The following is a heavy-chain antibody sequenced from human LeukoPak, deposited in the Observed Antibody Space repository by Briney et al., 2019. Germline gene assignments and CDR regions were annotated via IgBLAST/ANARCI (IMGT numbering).Heavy chain of an antibody. V-gene: IGHV4-34*01. CDR3: ARVGQWFGAPSH. J-gene: IGHJ4*02. CDR1: GGSFSGYY. D-gene: IGHD3-10*01. Sequence: KPSETLSLTCAVYGGSFSGYYWNWIRQPPGKGLEWIGGINHSGSTNYNPSLGSRVTISVDTSKNQFSPKLNSVTAADTAVYYCARVGQWFGAPSHWGQGTLVTVSS. CDR2: INHSGST.